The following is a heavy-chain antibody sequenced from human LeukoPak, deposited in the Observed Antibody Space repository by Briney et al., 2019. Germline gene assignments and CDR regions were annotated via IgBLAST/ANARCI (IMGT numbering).Heavy chain of an antibody. D-gene: IGHD2-21*02. CDR2: IYYSGST. J-gene: IGHJ3*02. CDR1: GDSISSNY. Sequence: SETLSLTCAVSGDSISSNYWSWIRQPPGKGLEWIGSIYYSGSTYYNPSLKSRVTISVDTSKNQFSLKLSSVTAADTAVYYCARGGGDFDAFDIWGQGTMVTVSS. V-gene: IGHV4-39*07. CDR3: ARGGGDFDAFDI.